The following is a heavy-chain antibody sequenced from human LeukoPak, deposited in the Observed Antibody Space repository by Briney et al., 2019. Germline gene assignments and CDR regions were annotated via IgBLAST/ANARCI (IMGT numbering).Heavy chain of an antibody. V-gene: IGHV4-61*02. Sequence: PSETLSLTCTESGGSISSDDYYWNWIRQPAGRGLEGIGRIYTTGNTMYNPSLESRVSMSIDTSKNQVSLKVKSVTAADTAVYYCARGGTLFTFFDSWGQGTLVTVSS. CDR2: IYTTGNT. CDR3: ARGGTLFTFFDS. CDR1: GGSISSDDYY. J-gene: IGHJ4*02. D-gene: IGHD2/OR15-2a*01.